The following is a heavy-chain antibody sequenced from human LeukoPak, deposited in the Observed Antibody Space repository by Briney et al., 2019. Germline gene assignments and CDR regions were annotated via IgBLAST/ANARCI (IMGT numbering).Heavy chain of an antibody. V-gene: IGHV3-7*01. Sequence: HPGGSLRLSCTPSGFTFGDYAMSWVRQAPGKGLEWVANIKQDGSEKYYVDSVKGRFTISRDNAKNSLYLQMNSLRAEDTAVYYCARVSPNTVTTLQSFDYWGKGTLVTVSS. CDR2: IKQDGSEK. D-gene: IGHD4-17*01. CDR3: ARVSPNTVTTLQSFDY. CDR1: GFTFGDYA. J-gene: IGHJ4*02.